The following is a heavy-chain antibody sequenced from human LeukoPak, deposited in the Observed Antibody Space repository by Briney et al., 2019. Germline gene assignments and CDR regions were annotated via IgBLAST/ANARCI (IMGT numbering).Heavy chain of an antibody. CDR2: MNPNSGNT. V-gene: IGHV1-8*01. J-gene: IGHJ3*02. Sequence: ASVKVSCKASGYTFTSYDINWVRQATGQGLEWMGWMNPNSGNTGYAQKFQGRVTMTRNTSISTAYMELSSLRSEDTAVYYCARGHYYYYDSSGSHDAFDIWGQGTMVTVSS. CDR1: GYTFTSYD. D-gene: IGHD3-22*01. CDR3: ARGHYYYYDSSGSHDAFDI.